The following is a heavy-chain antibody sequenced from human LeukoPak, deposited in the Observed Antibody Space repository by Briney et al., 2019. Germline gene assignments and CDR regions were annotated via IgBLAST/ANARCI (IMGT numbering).Heavy chain of an antibody. J-gene: IGHJ4*02. V-gene: IGHV3-11*04. CDR3: ARSPSWFGELLFS. CDR2: ISSSGSTI. D-gene: IGHD3-10*01. Sequence: GGSLRLSCTASGFTFGDYVMSWIRQAPGKGLEWVSYISSSGSTIYYADSVKGRFTISRDNAKNSLYLQMNSLRAEDTAVYYCARSPSWFGELLFSRGQGTLVTVSS. CDR1: GFTFGDYV.